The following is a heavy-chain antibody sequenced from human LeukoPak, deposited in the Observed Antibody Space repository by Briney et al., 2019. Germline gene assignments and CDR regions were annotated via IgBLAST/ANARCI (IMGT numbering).Heavy chain of an antibody. CDR2: ISNSSSTI. V-gene: IGHV3-48*01. CDR1: GFTFSSYS. D-gene: IGHD2-2*01. J-gene: IGHJ4*02. CDR3: ASPPLYCSSTSCKSLFDY. Sequence: GGSLRLSCAASGFTFSSYSMNWVRQAPGKGLEWVSYISNSSSTIYYADSVKGRFTISRDNSKNTLYLQMNSLRAEDTAVYYCASPPLYCSSTSCKSLFDYWGQGTLVTVSS.